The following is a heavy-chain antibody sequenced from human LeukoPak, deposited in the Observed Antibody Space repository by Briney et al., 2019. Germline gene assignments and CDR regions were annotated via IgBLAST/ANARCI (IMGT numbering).Heavy chain of an antibody. CDR3: ASQSKDDGSSWYPNPHYFDY. CDR1: GFTFSEHW. Sequence: GGSLRLSCAASGFTFSEHWMHWVRQAPGKGLVWVSRINSDGSGTSYADSVKGRFTISRDNAKNTLYLQLTSLRAEDTAVYYCASQSKDDGSSWYPNPHYFDYWGEGTLVTVSS. V-gene: IGHV3-74*01. J-gene: IGHJ4*02. D-gene: IGHD6-13*01. CDR2: INSDGSGT.